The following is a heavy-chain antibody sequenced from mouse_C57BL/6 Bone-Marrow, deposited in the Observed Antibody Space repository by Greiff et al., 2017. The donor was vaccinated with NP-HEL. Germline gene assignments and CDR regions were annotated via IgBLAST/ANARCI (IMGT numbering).Heavy chain of an antibody. V-gene: IGHV1-18*01. CDR1: GYTFTDYN. CDR3: ARSGWLLRFAY. J-gene: IGHJ3*01. CDR2: INPNNGGT. D-gene: IGHD2-3*01. Sequence: EVQLQQSGPELVKPGASVKIPCKASGYTFTDYNMDWVKQSHGKSLEWIGDINPNNGGTSYNQKFKGKATLTVDKSSSTAYMELRSLTSEDTAVYYCARSGWLLRFAYWGQGTLVTVSA.